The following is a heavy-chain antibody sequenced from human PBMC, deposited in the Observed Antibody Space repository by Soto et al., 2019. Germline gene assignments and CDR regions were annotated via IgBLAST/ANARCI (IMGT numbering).Heavy chain of an antibody. Sequence: QVQLQESGPGLVKPSETLSLTCTVSGGSISSYFWSWIRQPPGTGLEWIGYINDSGSTNYNPSLKSRVTISVDTSKNQVSLKLSSVTAADTAFYDCARDRGGYFDYWGQGSLVTVSS. CDR3: ARDRGGYFDY. CDR2: INDSGST. V-gene: IGHV4-59*01. D-gene: IGHD3-10*01. J-gene: IGHJ4*02. CDR1: GGSISSYF.